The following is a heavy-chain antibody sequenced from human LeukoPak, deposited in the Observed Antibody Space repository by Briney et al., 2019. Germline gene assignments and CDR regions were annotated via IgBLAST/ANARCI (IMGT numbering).Heavy chain of an antibody. CDR2: INHSGST. CDR1: GGSFSGYY. D-gene: IGHD2-15*01. CDR3: ARGDDSAEALDF. J-gene: IGHJ4*02. Sequence: SETLSLTCAVYGGSFSGYYWSWIRQPPGKGLEWIGEINHSGSTNYNPSLKSRVTISVDTSKNQFSLKLTSMTAADTGLYYCARGDDSAEALDFWGQGTRVTVSS. V-gene: IGHV4-34*01.